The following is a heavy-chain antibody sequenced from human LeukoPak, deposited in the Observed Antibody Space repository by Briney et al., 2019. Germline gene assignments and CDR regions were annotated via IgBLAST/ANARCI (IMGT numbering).Heavy chain of an antibody. CDR1: GFTFDDYA. J-gene: IGHJ4*02. Sequence: HPGRSLRLSCAASGFTFDDYAMHWVRQAPGKGLEWVSGISWNSGSIGYADSVKGRFTISRDNAKNSLYLQMNSLTAEDTALYYCAKGHYGSGSYPDYWGQGTLVTVSS. CDR3: AKGHYGSGSYPDY. V-gene: IGHV3-9*01. CDR2: ISWNSGSI. D-gene: IGHD3-10*01.